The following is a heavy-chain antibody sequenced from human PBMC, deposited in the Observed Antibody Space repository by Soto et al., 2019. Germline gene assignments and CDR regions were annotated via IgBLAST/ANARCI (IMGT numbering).Heavy chain of an antibody. CDR3: ARATRRSTLVRGVTTALDF. J-gene: IGHJ4*02. CDR1: GFNFKIYD. CDR2: ISSTTSPV. D-gene: IGHD3-10*01. Sequence: GGSLRLSCEASGFNFKIYDMNWVRQAPGKGLEWVSYISSTTSPVYYADPVKGRFTISRDNAKNSLFLQMNSLRDQDTAVYYCARATRRSTLVRGVTTALDFWGQGTRVTVSS. V-gene: IGHV3-21*01.